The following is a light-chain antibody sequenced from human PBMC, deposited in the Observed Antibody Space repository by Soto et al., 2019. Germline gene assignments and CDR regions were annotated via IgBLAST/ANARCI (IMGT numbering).Light chain of an antibody. Sequence: SALTQPASVSGSPGQSITIPCTGTSSDVGGYNFVSWYQQHPDKAPKLMIYDVTNRPSGVSNRFSGSKSGNTASLTISGLQAEDEADYYCSSYTSISTYVFGTGTKVTVL. CDR2: DVT. V-gene: IGLV2-14*01. CDR1: SSDVGGYNF. J-gene: IGLJ1*01. CDR3: SSYTSISTYV.